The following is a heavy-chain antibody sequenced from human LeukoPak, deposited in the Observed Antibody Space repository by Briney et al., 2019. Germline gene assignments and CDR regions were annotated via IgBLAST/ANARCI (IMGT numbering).Heavy chain of an antibody. V-gene: IGHV1-69*05. CDR1: RGTLSSYA. CDR2: IITIFGTA. D-gene: IGHD5-12*01. J-gene: IGHJ6*03. CDR3: ARGGGYVNDYYMDV. Sequence: ASVKVSCKASRGTLSSYAINWVRPAPGQGLDWMGGIITIFGTANYAQKFQGRVTITTDESASTAYMELSSLRSEDTAVYYCARGGGYVNDYYMDVWGKGTTVTVSS.